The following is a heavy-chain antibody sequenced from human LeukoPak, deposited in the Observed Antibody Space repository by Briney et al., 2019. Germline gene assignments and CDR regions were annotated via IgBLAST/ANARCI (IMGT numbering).Heavy chain of an antibody. D-gene: IGHD1-26*01. J-gene: IGHJ4*02. CDR1: GFTFSSYE. Sequence: GGSLRLSCAASGFTFSSYEMNWVRQAPGKGLEWVSYISSSDSTIYYADSVKGRFTISRDNAKNSLYLQMNSLRAEDTAVYYCATTSGSYYGFDYWGQGTLVTVSS. V-gene: IGHV3-48*03. CDR2: ISSSDSTI. CDR3: ATTSGSYYGFDY.